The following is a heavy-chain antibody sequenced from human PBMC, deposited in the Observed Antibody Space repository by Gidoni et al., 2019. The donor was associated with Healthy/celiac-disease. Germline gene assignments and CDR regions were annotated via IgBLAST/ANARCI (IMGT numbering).Heavy chain of an antibody. Sequence: QVQLVESGGGVVQPGRSLRLFRAASGFTFSSYAMHWVRQAPGKGLEWVAVISYDGSNKYYADSVKGRFTISRDNSKNTLYLQMNSLRAEDTAVYYCARAMRSSSFDAFDIWGQGTMVTVSS. J-gene: IGHJ3*02. CDR3: ARAMRSSSFDAFDI. CDR2: ISYDGSNK. D-gene: IGHD6-6*01. CDR1: GFTFSSYA. V-gene: IGHV3-30-3*01.